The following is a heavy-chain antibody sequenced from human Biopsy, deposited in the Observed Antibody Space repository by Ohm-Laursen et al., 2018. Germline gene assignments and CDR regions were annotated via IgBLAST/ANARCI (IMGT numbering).Heavy chain of an antibody. CDR3: ARGSNDFGGLYFPR. Sequence: SDTLSLTCPVSGGSISNNNYYWGWIRQPPGKGLEWIGSIFYRGSTHYKPSLKSRVNISVDTSKNQFSLKLNSLTAADTAVYYCARGSNDFGGLYFPRWGQGTLLTVSS. CDR1: GGSISNNNYY. D-gene: IGHD4-23*01. V-gene: IGHV4-39*07. J-gene: IGHJ4*02. CDR2: IFYRGST.